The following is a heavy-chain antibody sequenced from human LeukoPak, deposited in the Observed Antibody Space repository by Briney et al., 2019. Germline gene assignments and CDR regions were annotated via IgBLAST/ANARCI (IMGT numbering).Heavy chain of an antibody. D-gene: IGHD2-15*01. J-gene: IGHJ6*03. CDR3: ARDRAVALPTYYYYMDV. CDR1: GFTFTTYV. Sequence: GGSLRLSCAASGFTFTTYVIHWVRQAPGKGLEWVAVISHTGSIETYADSVKGRFTISRDNSKNTVYLQMNSLKTEDTAVYYCARDRAVALPTYYYYMDVWGKGTTVTVSS. V-gene: IGHV3-30*04. CDR2: ISHTGSIE.